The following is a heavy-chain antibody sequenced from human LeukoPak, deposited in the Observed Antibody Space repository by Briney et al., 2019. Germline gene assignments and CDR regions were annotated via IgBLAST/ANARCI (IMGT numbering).Heavy chain of an antibody. CDR2: ISGDGGST. Sequence: GGSLRLSCAASGFTFSTYAMSWVRQAPGQGLEWVSSISGDGGSTYYAESVKGRFTVSRDNSKNTLYLQMNSLRAEDTAVYYCAKRPDCSTTNCFRFEYWGQGTLVTVSS. CDR3: AKRPDCSTTNCFRFEY. D-gene: IGHD2-2*01. CDR1: GFTFSTYA. V-gene: IGHV3-23*01. J-gene: IGHJ4*02.